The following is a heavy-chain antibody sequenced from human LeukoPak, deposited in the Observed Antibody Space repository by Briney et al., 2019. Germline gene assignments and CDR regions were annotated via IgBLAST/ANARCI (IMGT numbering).Heavy chain of an antibody. CDR3: ARVNYYDSSGYYYLYFDY. V-gene: IGHV4-34*01. Sequence: KPSETLSLTCAVYGGSFSGYYWSWIRQPPGKGLEWIGEINHSGSTNYNPSLKSRVTISVDTSKNQFSLKLSSVTAADTAVYYCARVNYYDSSGYYYLYFDYWGQGTLVTVSS. CDR1: GGSFSGYY. D-gene: IGHD3-22*01. J-gene: IGHJ4*02. CDR2: INHSGST.